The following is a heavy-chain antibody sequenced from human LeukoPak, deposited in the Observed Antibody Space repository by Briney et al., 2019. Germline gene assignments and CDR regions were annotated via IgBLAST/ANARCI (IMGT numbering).Heavy chain of an antibody. J-gene: IGHJ4*02. CDR1: GFTFSSYA. CDR3: AKGNGYSYGRYYFDY. Sequence: GGSLRLSCAASGFTFSSYAMGWVRQAPGKGLEWVSAITASGGNTYYGDSVKGWFTISRDNSKNTLYLQVNSLRAEDTAVYYCAKGNGYSYGRYYFDYWGQGTLVTVSS. V-gene: IGHV3-23*01. D-gene: IGHD5-18*01. CDR2: ITASGGNT.